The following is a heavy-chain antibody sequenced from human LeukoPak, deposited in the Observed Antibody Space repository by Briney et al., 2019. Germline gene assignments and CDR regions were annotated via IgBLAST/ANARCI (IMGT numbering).Heavy chain of an antibody. CDR1: GGSISTPGYY. CDR2: IYYSGST. D-gene: IGHD2-15*01. Sequence: SETLSLTCTVSGGSISTPGYYWNWIRQHPGKGLEWIGYIYYSGSTYYNPSLRSRVTISVDTSKNQFSLKLSSVTAADTAVYYCARYRDCSGGSCYLYYYYGMDVWGQGTTVTVSS. CDR3: ARYRDCSGGSCYLYYYYGMDV. V-gene: IGHV4-31*03. J-gene: IGHJ6*02.